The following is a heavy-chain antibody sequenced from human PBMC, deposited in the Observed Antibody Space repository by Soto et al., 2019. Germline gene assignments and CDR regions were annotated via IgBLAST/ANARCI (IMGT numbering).Heavy chain of an antibody. D-gene: IGHD3-10*01. Sequence: QVQLQQWGAGLLKPSETLSLTCAVYGGSFSGYYWSWIRQPPGKGLEWIGEINHSGSTNYNPSLKGRVTISVDTSKNQFSLKLSSVTAADTAVYYCARLTMVRGVYTKIDYWGQGTLVTVSS. CDR2: INHSGST. V-gene: IGHV4-34*01. J-gene: IGHJ4*02. CDR3: ARLTMVRGVYTKIDY. CDR1: GGSFSGYY.